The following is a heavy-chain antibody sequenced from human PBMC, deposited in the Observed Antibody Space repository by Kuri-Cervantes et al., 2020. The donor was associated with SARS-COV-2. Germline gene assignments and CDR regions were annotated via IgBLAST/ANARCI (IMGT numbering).Heavy chain of an antibody. D-gene: IGHD6-13*01. CDR2: IYYSGST. Sequence: GSLRLSCTVSGGSISSYYWSWIRQPPGKGLEWIGYIYYSGSTNYNPSLKSRVTISVDTSKNQFSLKLSSVTAADTAVYYCASSGAAAGLDWFDPRGQGTLVTVSS. CDR3: ASSGAAAGLDWFDP. V-gene: IGHV4-59*01. CDR1: GGSISSYY. J-gene: IGHJ5*02.